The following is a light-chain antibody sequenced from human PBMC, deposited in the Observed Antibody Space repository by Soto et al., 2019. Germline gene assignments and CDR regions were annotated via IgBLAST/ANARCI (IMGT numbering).Light chain of an antibody. CDR2: GAS. Sequence: EIVMTQSPATLSVSPGERATLSCRASQSVSSNLAWYQQKPGQAPRLLIYGASTRATGIPARFSGSGSGTEFTLTISSLQSGFFAVYSCQQYNNRPPWTFGQGTKVEIK. V-gene: IGKV3-15*01. CDR3: QQYNNRPPWT. CDR1: QSVSSN. J-gene: IGKJ1*01.